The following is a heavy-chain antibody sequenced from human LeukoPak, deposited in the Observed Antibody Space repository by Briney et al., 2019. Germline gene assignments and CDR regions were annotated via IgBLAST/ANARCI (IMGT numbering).Heavy chain of an antibody. J-gene: IGHJ4*02. CDR1: GGTFSSYA. V-gene: IGHV1-69*04. Sequence: ASVKVSCKASGGTFSSYAISWVRQAPGQGLEWMGRIIPILGIANYAQKFQGRVTITADKSTSTAYMELSSLRSEDTAVYYCAREKVLRFLERLSQRTSPPFDYWGQGTLVTVSS. CDR2: IIPILGIA. D-gene: IGHD3-3*01. CDR3: AREKVLRFLERLSQRTSPPFDY.